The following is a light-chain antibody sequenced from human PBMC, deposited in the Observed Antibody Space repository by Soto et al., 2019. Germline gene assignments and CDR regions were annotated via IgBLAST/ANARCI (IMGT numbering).Light chain of an antibody. CDR2: DNN. J-gene: IGLJ3*02. Sequence: QSVLTQPPLVSAAPGQEVTISCSGTSSNIGNNYVSWYQHLPGTAPKLLMYDNNKRPSGIPDRFSGSKSGTSATLGITGLQTGDEADYYCGTWDNSLSGFWVFGGGTKVTVL. CDR3: GTWDNSLSGFWV. CDR1: SSNIGNNY. V-gene: IGLV1-51*01.